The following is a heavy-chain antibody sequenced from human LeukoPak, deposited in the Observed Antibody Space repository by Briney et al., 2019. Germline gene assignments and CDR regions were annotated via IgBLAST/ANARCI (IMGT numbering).Heavy chain of an antibody. V-gene: IGHV3-23*01. J-gene: IGHJ5*02. Sequence: PTGGSLRLSCAASGFTLSSYAMSWVRQPPGKGLEWVAAITGSGGSTYYADFVKGRFTISRDNSKNTLYLKMNSLRAEDTAVYYCAKDLRAHCSSTSCYLNWFDPWGQGPLVTVSS. D-gene: IGHD2-2*01. CDR3: AKDLRAHCSSTSCYLNWFDP. CDR1: GFTLSSYA. CDR2: ITGSGGST.